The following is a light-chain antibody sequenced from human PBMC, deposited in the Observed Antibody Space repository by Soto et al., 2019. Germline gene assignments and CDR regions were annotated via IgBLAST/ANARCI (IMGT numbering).Light chain of an antibody. Sequence: DIQVTQSPRTLSASVADRVTITCRASQTISTWMAWYQQKKGKAPKLLVYDASTLQSGVASRFSGSGSGTEFNLIISGLQTDDFATYYCQQYNSYSCTFGQGTKVDIK. V-gene: IGKV1-5*01. J-gene: IGKJ1*01. CDR2: DAS. CDR1: QTISTW. CDR3: QQYNSYSCT.